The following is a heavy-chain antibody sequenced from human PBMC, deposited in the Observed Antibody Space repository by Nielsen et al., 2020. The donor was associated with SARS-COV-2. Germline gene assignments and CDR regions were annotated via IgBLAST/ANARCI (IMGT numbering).Heavy chain of an antibody. CDR1: GFTFSSYA. D-gene: IGHD6-13*01. J-gene: IGHJ4*02. V-gene: IGHV3-23*01. CDR3: ARDRVREQLGIDY. Sequence: GESLKISCAASGFTFSSYAMSWVRQAPGKGLEWVSAISGSGGSTYYADSVKGRFTISRDNAKNSLYLQMNSLRAEDTAVYYCARDRVREQLGIDYWGQGTLVTVSS. CDR2: ISGSGGST.